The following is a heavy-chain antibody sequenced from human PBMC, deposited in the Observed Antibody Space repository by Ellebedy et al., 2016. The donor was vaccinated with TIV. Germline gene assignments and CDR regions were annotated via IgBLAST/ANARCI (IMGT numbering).Heavy chain of an antibody. CDR2: IIPILGIA. CDR3: ARDRMEYYDSSGYYQGAFDY. CDR1: GGTFSSYA. D-gene: IGHD3-22*01. Sequence: ASVKVSCKASGGTFSSYAISWVRQAPGQGLEWMGRIIPILGIANYAQKFQGRVTITADKSTSTAYMELSSLRSEDTAVYYCARDRMEYYDSSGYYQGAFDYWGQGTLVTVSS. V-gene: IGHV1-69*04. J-gene: IGHJ4*02.